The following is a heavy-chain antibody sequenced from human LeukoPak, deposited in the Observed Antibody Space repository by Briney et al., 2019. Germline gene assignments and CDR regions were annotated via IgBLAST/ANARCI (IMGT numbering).Heavy chain of an antibody. J-gene: IGHJ4*02. V-gene: IGHV3-20*04. CDR2: INWNGGST. D-gene: IGHD3-10*01. Sequence: RGSLRLSCAASGFTFDDYAMNWVRQAPGKGLEWVCGINWNGGSTGYADSVKGRFTIFRDNAKKSLYLQMNSLRAEDTALYYCARDSGWKALEYWGQGTLVTVSS. CDR3: ARDSGWKALEY. CDR1: GFTFDDYA.